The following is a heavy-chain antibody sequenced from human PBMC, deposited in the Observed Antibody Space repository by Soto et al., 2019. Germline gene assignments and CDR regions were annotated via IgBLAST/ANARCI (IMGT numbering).Heavy chain of an antibody. CDR3: AAERLLYGMGA. J-gene: IGHJ6*02. V-gene: IGHV1-58*01. CDR1: VFTFSGSS. Sequence: SVKVSCKASVFTFSGSSVQWVRQARGQRLEWIGWIVVGSGDTNYAQKFQERVTITRDMSTTTAYMDLSSLRSEDTAVYYCAAERLLYGMGAWGQGTTVTVSS. CDR2: IVVGSGDT.